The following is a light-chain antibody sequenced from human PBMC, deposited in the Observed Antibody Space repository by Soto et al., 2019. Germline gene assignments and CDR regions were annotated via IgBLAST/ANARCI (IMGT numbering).Light chain of an antibody. CDR3: QQYNNWPPWT. Sequence: EIVLTQSPATLSLSPGERATLSCRASQSVSSYLAWYQQKPGQAPSLLIYGASTRATGIPARFSGSGSGTEFTLTISGLQSEDFAVYYCQQYNNWPPWTFGQGTKVDI. J-gene: IGKJ1*01. CDR2: GAS. V-gene: IGKV3-15*01. CDR1: QSVSSY.